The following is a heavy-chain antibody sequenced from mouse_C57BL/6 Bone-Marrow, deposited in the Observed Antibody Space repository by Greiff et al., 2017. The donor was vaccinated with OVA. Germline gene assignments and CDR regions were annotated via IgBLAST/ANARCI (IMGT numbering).Heavy chain of an antibody. J-gene: IGHJ3*01. D-gene: IGHD1-1*01. Sequence: ESGPGLVKPSQSLSLTCSVTGYSITSGYYWNWIRQFPGNKLEWMGYISYDGSNNYNPSLKNRISITRDTSKIHFFLNLNSVTTEDTATYYCARAPYGSDAYWGQGTLVTVSA. V-gene: IGHV3-6*01. CDR2: ISYDGSN. CDR1: GYSITSGYY. CDR3: ARAPYGSDAY.